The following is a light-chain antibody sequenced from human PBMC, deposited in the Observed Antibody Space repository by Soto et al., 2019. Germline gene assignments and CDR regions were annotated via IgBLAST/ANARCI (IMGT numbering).Light chain of an antibody. J-gene: IGKJ4*01. CDR2: DAS. Sequence: EIVLTQSPATLSLSPGERATLSCWASQSVGRSLAWYQQKPGQAPRLLLNDASNRATGIQARFGGSGAGTDFTLTISRLEPEDFAVYYCQQRNDWHLTFGGGTKVEIK. CDR1: QSVGRS. CDR3: QQRNDWHLT. V-gene: IGKV3-11*01.